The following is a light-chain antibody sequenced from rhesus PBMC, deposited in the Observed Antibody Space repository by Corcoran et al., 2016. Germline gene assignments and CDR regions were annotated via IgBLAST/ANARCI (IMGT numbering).Light chain of an antibody. V-gene: IGKV1-74*01. Sequence: DIQMTQSPSSLSASVGDRVTITCRASENVNNFLHWYQQKPGKAPKLLIYAASTLQSGVPSRFSGSGSGADYTFTISSLPPEDVATYYCQHSYGTPYSFGRGTKVEIK. CDR1: ENVNNF. CDR2: AAS. CDR3: QHSYGTPYS. J-gene: IGKJ2*01.